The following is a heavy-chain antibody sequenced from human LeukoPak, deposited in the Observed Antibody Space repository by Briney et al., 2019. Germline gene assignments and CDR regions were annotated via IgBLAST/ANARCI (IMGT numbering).Heavy chain of an antibody. V-gene: IGHV3-30*18. CDR1: GFTLSSYG. D-gene: IGHD6-19*01. CDR3: AKDHSSGWPTFDY. J-gene: IGHJ4*02. Sequence: GGSLRLSCAASGFTLSSYGMHWVRQAPGKGLEWVAVISYDGSNKYYADSVKGRFTISRDNSKNTLYLQMNSLRAEDTAVYYCAKDHSSGWPTFDYWGQGTLVTVSS. CDR2: ISYDGSNK.